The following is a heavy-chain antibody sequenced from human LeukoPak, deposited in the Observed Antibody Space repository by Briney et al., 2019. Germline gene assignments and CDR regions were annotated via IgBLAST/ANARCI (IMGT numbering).Heavy chain of an antibody. CDR3: ASQPPPRYCSGGSCYGFYYYYMDV. D-gene: IGHD2-15*01. CDR2: IKQDGSEK. CDR1: GFTFSSYW. V-gene: IGHV3-7*01. Sequence: GGSLRLSCAASGFTFSSYWMSWVRQAPGKGLEWVANIKQDGSEKYYVDSVKGRFTISRDKAKNSLYLQMNSLRAEDTAVYYCASQPPPRYCSGGSCYGFYYYYMDVWGKGTTVTISS. J-gene: IGHJ6*03.